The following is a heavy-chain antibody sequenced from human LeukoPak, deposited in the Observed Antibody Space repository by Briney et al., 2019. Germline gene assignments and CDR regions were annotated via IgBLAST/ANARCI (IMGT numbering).Heavy chain of an antibody. CDR3: ARWSGSRHSVDY. CDR2: IKQDGSEK. Sequence: GMSVRLSCAASGFTFTSYWMTWVRQAPGKGLEWVANIKQDGSEKHSVDSVKGRFTISRDNAKNSLYLQMNSLRAEDTAVYYCARWSGSRHSVDYWGRGTLVTVSA. D-gene: IGHD1-26*01. V-gene: IGHV3-7*04. CDR1: GFTFTSYW. J-gene: IGHJ4*02.